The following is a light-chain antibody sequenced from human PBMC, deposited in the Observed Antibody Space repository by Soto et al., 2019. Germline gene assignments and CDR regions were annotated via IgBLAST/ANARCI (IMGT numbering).Light chain of an antibody. Sequence: DIQMTQSPSSLSASVGDRVTITCQASQDISNYLNWYQQKPGKAPKLLIYDASNLETGVPSRFSGRGSGKDFTFTISRLQPEDIATYYCQQYDNLPFTFGPGTKVDIK. CDR1: QDISNY. CDR3: QQYDNLPFT. CDR2: DAS. V-gene: IGKV1-33*01. J-gene: IGKJ3*01.